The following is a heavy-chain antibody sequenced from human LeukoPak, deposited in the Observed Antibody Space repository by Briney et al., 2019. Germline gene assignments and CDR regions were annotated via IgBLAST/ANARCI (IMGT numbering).Heavy chain of an antibody. V-gene: IGHV1-8*01. CDR3: ARRAPLRYFDWLSLRGNYYYYMDV. D-gene: IGHD3-9*01. CDR2: MNPNSGNT. CDR1: GYTFTSYD. Sequence: ASVKVSCKASGYTFTSYDINWVRQATGQGLEWMGWMNPNSGNTGYAQKFQGRVTMTRNTSISTAYMELSSLRSEDTAVYYCARRAPLRYFDWLSLRGNYYYYMDVWGKGTTVTVSS. J-gene: IGHJ6*03.